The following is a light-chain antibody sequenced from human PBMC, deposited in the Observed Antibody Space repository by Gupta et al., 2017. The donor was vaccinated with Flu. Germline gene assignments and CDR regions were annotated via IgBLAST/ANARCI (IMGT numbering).Light chain of an antibody. V-gene: IGLV1-44*01. J-gene: IGLJ2*01. CDR3: AAWDDSLSGRV. Sequence: QSVLTQPPSASGTPGRRVTIPCSGSSSNIGGNTVTWYQQLPGTAPKLLIYSNNQRPSGVPDRFSGSKSGTSASLAISGLQSEDEADYYCAAWDDSLSGRVFGGGTKLTVL. CDR2: SNN. CDR1: SSNIGGNT.